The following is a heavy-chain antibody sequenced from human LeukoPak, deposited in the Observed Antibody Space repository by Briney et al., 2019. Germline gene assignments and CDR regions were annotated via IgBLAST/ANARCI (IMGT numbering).Heavy chain of an antibody. CDR3: ARAAVTNNYYYYGMDV. D-gene: IGHD6-25*01. CDR1: GYSLTSYW. V-gene: IGHV5-51*01. Sequence: GESLKISCKGSGYSLTSYWIGWVRQMPGKGLEWMGIIYPGDSDTRYSPSFQGQVTISADKSISTAYLQWSSLKASDTAMYYCARAAVTNNYYYYGMDVWGQGTTVTVSS. CDR2: IYPGDSDT. J-gene: IGHJ6*02.